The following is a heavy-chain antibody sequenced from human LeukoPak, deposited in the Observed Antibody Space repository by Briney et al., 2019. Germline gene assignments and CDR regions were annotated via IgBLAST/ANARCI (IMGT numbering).Heavy chain of an antibody. CDR1: GGSFSGYY. V-gene: IGHV4-34*01. D-gene: IGHD5-18*01. Sequence: SGTLSLTCAVYGGSFSGYYWSWIRQPPGKGLEWIGEINHSGSTNHNPSLKSRVTISVDTSKNQFSLKLSSVTAADTAVYYCARGRYGRVPYYYYYYMDVWGKGTTVTVSS. J-gene: IGHJ6*03. CDR2: INHSGST. CDR3: ARGRYGRVPYYYYYYMDV.